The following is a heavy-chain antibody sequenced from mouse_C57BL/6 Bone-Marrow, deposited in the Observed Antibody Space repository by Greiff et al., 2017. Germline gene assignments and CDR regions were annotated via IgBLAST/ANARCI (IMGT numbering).Heavy chain of an antibody. V-gene: IGHV1-50*01. Sequence: VQLQQPGAELVKPGASVKLSCKASGYTFTSYWMQWVKQRPGQGLEWIGEIDPSDSYTNYNQKFKGKATLTVDTSSSTAYMQLSSLTSEDSAIYYCARRDYYYCGDFDYWGQGNTLTVSS. CDR1: GYTFTSYW. CDR3: ARRDYYYCGDFDY. CDR2: IDPSDSYT. D-gene: IGHD1-1*01. J-gene: IGHJ2*01.